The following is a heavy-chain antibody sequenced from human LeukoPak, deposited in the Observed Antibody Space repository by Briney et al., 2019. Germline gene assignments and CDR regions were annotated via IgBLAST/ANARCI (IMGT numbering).Heavy chain of an antibody. CDR1: GYTFTGYY. CDR2: INPNSGGT. V-gene: IGHV1-2*02. J-gene: IGHJ5*02. CDR3: ARDLVELTLVANWFDP. D-gene: IGHD1-26*01. Sequence: GASAKVSCKASGYTFTGYYMHWVRQAPGQGLEWMGWINPNSGGTNYAQKFQGRVTMTRDTSISTAYMELSRLRSDDTAVYYCARDLVELTLVANWFDPWGQGTLVTVSS.